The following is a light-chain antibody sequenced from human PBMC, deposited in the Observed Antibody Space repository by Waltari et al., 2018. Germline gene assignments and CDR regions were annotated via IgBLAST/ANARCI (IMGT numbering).Light chain of an antibody. CDR3: NSHSTTTPVV. CDR2: DVT. Sequence: QSALTQPASVSGSPGQSITISCTGTSTDVGRYNYVPWYQQYPGKAPQLIIYDVTQRPSGISTRFSGSKSGNTASLTISGLQAEDEADYFCNSHSTTTPVVFGGGTKVTVL. V-gene: IGLV2-14*03. CDR1: STDVGRYNY. J-gene: IGLJ2*01.